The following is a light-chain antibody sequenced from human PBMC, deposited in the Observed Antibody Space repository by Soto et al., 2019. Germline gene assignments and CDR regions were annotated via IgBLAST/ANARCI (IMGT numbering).Light chain of an antibody. CDR1: QSISSW. V-gene: IGKV1-5*01. CDR3: QQYNSYPWT. J-gene: IGKJ1*01. Sequence: IWLRQPPYTLSGSGGGRGPITWRASQSISSWSAWYQQKPGKAPKLLIYDASSVESGVPSRFSGSGSGTEFTLTISSLQPDVFAPYYCQQYNSYPWTFGQGTKVDI. CDR2: DAS.